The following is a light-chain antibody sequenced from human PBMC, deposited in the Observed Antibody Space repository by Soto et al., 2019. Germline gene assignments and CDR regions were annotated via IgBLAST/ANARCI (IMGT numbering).Light chain of an antibody. J-gene: IGLJ1*01. CDR1: SSNIGAGHD. Sequence: QSVLTQPPSVSGAPGQRVSISCTGSSSNIGAGHDVHWYQQLPGTAPKLLIYGNGNRPSGVPERFSGSKSGTSASLAITGLQAEDEADYYCQSYDSSLSGSDVFVTGTKVTV. CDR2: GNG. V-gene: IGLV1-40*01. CDR3: QSYDSSLSGSDV.